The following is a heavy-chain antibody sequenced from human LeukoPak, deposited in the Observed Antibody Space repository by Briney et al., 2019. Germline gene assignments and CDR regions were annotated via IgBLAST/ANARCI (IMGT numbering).Heavy chain of an antibody. CDR2: IYPGDSDT. J-gene: IGHJ3*02. D-gene: IGHD3-22*01. Sequence: GESLKISCKGSGYSFTSYWIGWVRQMPGKDLEWMGIIYPGDSDTRYSPSFQGQVTISADKSISTAYLQWSSLKASDTAMYYCATKSPTDYYDSSGYHRIWGQGTMVTVSS. CDR3: ATKSPTDYYDSSGYHRI. CDR1: GYSFTSYW. V-gene: IGHV5-51*01.